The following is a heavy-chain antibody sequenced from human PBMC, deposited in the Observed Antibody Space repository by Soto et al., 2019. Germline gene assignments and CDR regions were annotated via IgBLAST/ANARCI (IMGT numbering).Heavy chain of an antibody. D-gene: IGHD3-22*01. Sequence: PSETLSLTXTVSAGSITTSYWSWIRQPLGKALEWIGYNSYRGSTNYNPSLKSRLTISIDTSKSPISLKLTSMTTADTAVYYCASSGIVGREVNTWFDPWGQGTLVTVS. J-gene: IGHJ5*02. CDR1: AGSITTSY. CDR3: ASSGIVGREVNTWFDP. CDR2: NSYRGST. V-gene: IGHV4-59*01.